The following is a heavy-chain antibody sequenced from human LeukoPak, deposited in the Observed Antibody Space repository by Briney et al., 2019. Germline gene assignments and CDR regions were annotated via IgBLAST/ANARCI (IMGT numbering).Heavy chain of an antibody. CDR2: ISWNSGSI. CDR1: GFTFDDYA. J-gene: IGHJ4*02. V-gene: IGHV3-9*01. D-gene: IGHD6-19*01. Sequence: GRSLRLSCAASGFTFDDYAMRWVRQAPGKGLEWVSGISWNSGSIGYADSVKGRFTISRDNAKNSLYLQMNSLRAEDTALYYCAKTRGSGWYYFDYWGQGTLVTVSS. CDR3: AKTRGSGWYYFDY.